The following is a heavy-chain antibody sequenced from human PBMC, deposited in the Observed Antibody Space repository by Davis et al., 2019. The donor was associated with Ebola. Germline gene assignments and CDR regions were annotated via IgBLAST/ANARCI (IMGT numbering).Heavy chain of an antibody. D-gene: IGHD5-24*01. CDR2: IGSGSTPM. Sequence: PGGSLRLSCAASGFTFSTNTMDWVRQAPGKGLEWVSSIGSGSTPMHYADSVKGRFTISRDNAKNSVYLQMNSLKAEDAAVYYCAGHRDGYNPFDYWGQGTLVTVSS. V-gene: IGHV3-21*06. J-gene: IGHJ4*02. CDR3: AGHRDGYNPFDY. CDR1: GFTFSTNT.